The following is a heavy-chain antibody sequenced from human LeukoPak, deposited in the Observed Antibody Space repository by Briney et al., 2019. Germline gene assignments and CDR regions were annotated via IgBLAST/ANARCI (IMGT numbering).Heavy chain of an antibody. CDR2: ISSSSSPI. J-gene: IGHJ3*02. V-gene: IGHV3-48*01. CDR3: AKVSLNMVNDAFDI. D-gene: IGHD4/OR15-4a*01. CDR1: GFTFSSYT. Sequence: GGSLRLSCAASGFTFSSYTMNWVRQAPGKGLEWVSYISSSSSPIYYADSVKGRFTISRDNSKNTLYLQMSSLRAEDTAMYYCAKVSLNMVNDAFDIWGQGTMVSVSS.